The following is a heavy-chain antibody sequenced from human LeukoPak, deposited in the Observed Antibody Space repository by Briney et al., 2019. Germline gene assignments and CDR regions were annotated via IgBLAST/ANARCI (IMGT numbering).Heavy chain of an antibody. V-gene: IGHV4-30-2*01. CDR2: IYHSGST. J-gene: IGHJ3*02. CDR1: GGSISSGGYS. Sequence: PSETLSLTCAVSGGSISSGGYSWSWIRQPPGKGLEWIGYIYHSGSTYYNPSLKSRVTISVDRSKNQFSLKLSSVTAADTAVYYCARDQYSGGVFDIWGQGTMVTVSS. D-gene: IGHD2-15*01. CDR3: ARDQYSGGVFDI.